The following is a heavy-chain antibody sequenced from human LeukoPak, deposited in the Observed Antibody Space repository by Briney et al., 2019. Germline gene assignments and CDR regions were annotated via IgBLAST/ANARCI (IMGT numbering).Heavy chain of an antibody. J-gene: IGHJ4*02. V-gene: IGHV3-48*03. CDR1: VFTFSSYE. Sequence: GGSLRLSCAASVFTFSSYEMYWARQAPGKGLERISYITDRGSPRKYADSVKGRFTISRDNAKNSLYLQVNSLRAEDTAVYYCARDTLVRGVITLPYYFDYWGQGTLVTVSS. CDR2: ITDRGSPR. CDR3: ARDTLVRGVITLPYYFDY. D-gene: IGHD3-10*01.